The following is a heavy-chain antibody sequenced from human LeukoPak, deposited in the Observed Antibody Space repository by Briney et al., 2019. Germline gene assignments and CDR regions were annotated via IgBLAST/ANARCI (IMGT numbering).Heavy chain of an antibody. CDR2: IIPILGIA. CDR3: ATAMVRGVMQFDY. CDR1: GGTSSSYA. D-gene: IGHD3-10*01. V-gene: IGHV1-69*04. J-gene: IGHJ4*02. Sequence: SVKVSCKASGGTSSSYAISWVRQAPGQGLEWMGRIIPILGIANYAQKFQGRVTITADKSTSTAYMELSSLRSEDTAVYYCATAMVRGVMQFDYWGQGTLVTVSS.